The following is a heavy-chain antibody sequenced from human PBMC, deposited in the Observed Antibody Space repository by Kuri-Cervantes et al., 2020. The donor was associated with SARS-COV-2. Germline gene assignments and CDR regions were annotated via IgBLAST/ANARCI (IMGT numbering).Heavy chain of an antibody. V-gene: IGHV4-38-2*02. D-gene: IGHD2-2*02. CDR2: IYHSGST. CDR3: ARHTSTGWFDP. CDR1: GYSISSGYY. Sequence: SETLSLTCTVSGYSISSGYYWGWIRQPPGKGLEWIGSIYHSGSTYYNPSLKSRVTISVDTSTNQFSLKLTSVTAADTAVYYCARHTSTGWFDPWGQGTLVTVSS. J-gene: IGHJ5*02.